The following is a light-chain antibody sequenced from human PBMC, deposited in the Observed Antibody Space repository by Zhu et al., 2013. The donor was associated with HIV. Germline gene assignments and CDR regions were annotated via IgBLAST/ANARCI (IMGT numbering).Light chain of an antibody. V-gene: IGKV1-5*01. CDR1: QRISKW. Sequence: DIQMTQSPSTLSASVGDRVTITCRASQRISKWLAWYQQKPGKAPELLIYGASTLQRGVPSRFSGSGSGTEFTLTITRLEPEDFATYYCQQLYSYSWTFGQGTKVEI. J-gene: IGKJ1*01. CDR2: GAS. CDR3: QQLYSYSWT.